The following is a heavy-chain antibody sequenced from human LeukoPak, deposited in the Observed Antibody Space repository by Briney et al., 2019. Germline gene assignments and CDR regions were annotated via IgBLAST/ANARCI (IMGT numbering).Heavy chain of an antibody. D-gene: IGHD4-17*01. CDR3: ARGTTVKDFDY. V-gene: IGHV3-53*01. CDR1: GFTVSTYY. CDR2: LYSGGAT. Sequence: GGSLRLSCAASGFTVSTYYMSWVRQTPGKGLQRVSVLYSGGATWHADSVEGRFTVSRDNSKNTLYLQMNSLRVEDTAVYYCARGTTVKDFDYWGQGTLVTVSS. J-gene: IGHJ4*02.